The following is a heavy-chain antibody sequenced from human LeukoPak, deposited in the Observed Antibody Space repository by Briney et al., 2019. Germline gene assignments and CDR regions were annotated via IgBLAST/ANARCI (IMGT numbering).Heavy chain of an antibody. Sequence: ASVKVSCKVSGYTLTELSMQWVRQAPGKGLEWMGGFDPEDGETIYAQKFQGRVTMTEDTSTDTAYMELSSLRSEDTAVYYCATPKEGTGGNAFDIWGQGTMVTVSS. V-gene: IGHV1-24*01. J-gene: IGHJ3*02. CDR3: ATPKEGTGGNAFDI. CDR2: FDPEDGET. D-gene: IGHD3-16*01. CDR1: GYTLTELS.